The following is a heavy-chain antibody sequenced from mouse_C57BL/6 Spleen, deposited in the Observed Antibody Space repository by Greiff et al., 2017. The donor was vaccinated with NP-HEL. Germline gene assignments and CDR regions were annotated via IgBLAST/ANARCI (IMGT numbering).Heavy chain of an antibody. J-gene: IGHJ3*01. CDR1: GYTFTSYW. D-gene: IGHD1-3*01. Sequence: QVQLQQPGAELVKPGASVKLSCKASGYTFTSYWMQWVKQRPGQGLEWIGEIDPSDSYTNYNQKFKGKATLTVDTSSSTAYMQLSSLTSEDSAVYYCARRLTSWFAYWGQGTLVTVSA. V-gene: IGHV1-50*01. CDR3: ARRLTSWFAY. CDR2: IDPSDSYT.